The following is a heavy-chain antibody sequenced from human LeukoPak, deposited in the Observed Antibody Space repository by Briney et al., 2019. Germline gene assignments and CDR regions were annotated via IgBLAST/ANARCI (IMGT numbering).Heavy chain of an antibody. J-gene: IGHJ4*02. CDR3: TALDSSTYELGG. CDR2: IRNKANSYAT. D-gene: IGHD2/OR15-2a*01. V-gene: IGHV3-73*01. Sequence: QSGGSLRLSCFASGFPFSDYLLTWVRQASGKGLEWVGRIRNKANSYATTYAASVKGRFTISRDDSENTAYLQMNSLKTDDTAVYYCTALDSSTYELGGWGQGTLVTVSS. CDR1: GFPFSDYL.